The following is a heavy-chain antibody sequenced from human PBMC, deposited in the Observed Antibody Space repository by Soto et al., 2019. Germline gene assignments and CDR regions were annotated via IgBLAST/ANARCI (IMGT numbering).Heavy chain of an antibody. J-gene: IGHJ6*02. D-gene: IGHD3-10*01. CDR3: ARGTMLRGPGYYYAMDV. CDR1: GDSISRNGYF. Sequence: PSDTLSLTCTVSGDSISRNGYFWTWIRQHPGKGLEWIGYIYNSGSSYYNPSLKSRVIISVDTSKNHFSLNLTAVTAADTAVYYCARGTMLRGPGYYYAMDVWGQGTTVTVSS. CDR2: IYNSGSS. V-gene: IGHV4-31*03.